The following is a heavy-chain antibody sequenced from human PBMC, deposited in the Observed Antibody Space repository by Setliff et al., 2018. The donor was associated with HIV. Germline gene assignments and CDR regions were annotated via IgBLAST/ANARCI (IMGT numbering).Heavy chain of an antibody. Sequence: ASVKVSCKASGYTFTSYGIRWVRQAPGQGLEWMGWISAYNGNTNYSQKLQGRVTMTTDTSTSTAYMEVRSLRSDDTAVYYCARQDHSSVNTGSLYAFEVWGQGTMVTVSS. CDR2: ISAYNGNT. CDR3: ARQDHSSVNTGSLYAFEV. CDR1: GYTFTSYG. J-gene: IGHJ3*01. D-gene: IGHD2-8*02. V-gene: IGHV1-18*01.